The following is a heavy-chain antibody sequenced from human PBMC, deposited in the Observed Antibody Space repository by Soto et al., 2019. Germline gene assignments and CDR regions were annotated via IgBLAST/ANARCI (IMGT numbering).Heavy chain of an antibody. V-gene: IGHV1-58*01. D-gene: IGHD2-15*01. J-gene: IGHJ6*02. CDR2: IVVGSGNT. CDR3: AAGYCSGGSCRSHYYYYGMDF. CDR1: GFTFTSSA. Sequence: SVKVSCKASGFTFTSSAVQWVRQARGQRLEWIGWIVVGSGNTNYAQKFQERVTITRDMSTSTAYMELSSLRSEDTAVYYCAAGYCSGGSCRSHYYYYGMDFWGQGTTVTVSS.